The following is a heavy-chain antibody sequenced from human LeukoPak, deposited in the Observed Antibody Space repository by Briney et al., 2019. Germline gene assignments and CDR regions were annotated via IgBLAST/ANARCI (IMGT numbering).Heavy chain of an antibody. V-gene: IGHV3-11*06. J-gene: IGHJ4*02. Sequence: GGSLRLSCAASGFTFSEYYMNWIRQAPGKGLEWVAYISSSGSHINHADSVKGRFTISRDNAKNTLYLHMNSLRAEDTAVYYCVRDGGYWGQGTLVTVSS. D-gene: IGHD3-16*01. CDR1: GFTFSEYY. CDR3: VRDGGY. CDR2: ISSSGSHI.